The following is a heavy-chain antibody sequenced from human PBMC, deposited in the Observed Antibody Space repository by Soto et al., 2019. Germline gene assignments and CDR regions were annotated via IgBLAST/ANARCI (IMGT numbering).Heavy chain of an antibody. J-gene: IGHJ5*02. CDR1: GYTFTGYY. Sequence: ASVKVSCKASGYTFTGYYMHWVRQAPGQGLEWMGWINPNSGGTNYAQKFQGWVTMTRDTSISTAYMELSRLRSDDTAVYYCARGAGDNGNWFDPWGQGTLVTVSS. D-gene: IGHD7-27*01. V-gene: IGHV1-2*04. CDR3: ARGAGDNGNWFDP. CDR2: INPNSGGT.